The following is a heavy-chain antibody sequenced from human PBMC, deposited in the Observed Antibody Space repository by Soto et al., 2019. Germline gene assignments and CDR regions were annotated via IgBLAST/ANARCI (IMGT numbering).Heavy chain of an antibody. J-gene: IGHJ4*02. CDR3: AKEDVGGYYYSGL. D-gene: IGHD1-26*01. CDR1: GFTFSNYL. Sequence: GGSLRLSCAASGFTFSNYLMSWVRQAPGKGLEWVSSISNSGGGTYYADSVRGRFTISRDNSKSTLYLQMNSLRAEDTAVYYCAKEDVGGYYYSGLWGRGTLVTVSS. V-gene: IGHV3-23*01. CDR2: ISNSGGGT.